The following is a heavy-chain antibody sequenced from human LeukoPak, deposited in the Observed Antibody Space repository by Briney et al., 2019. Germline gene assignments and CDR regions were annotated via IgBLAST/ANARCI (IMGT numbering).Heavy chain of an antibody. J-gene: IGHJ4*02. D-gene: IGHD3-3*01. CDR3: AKWGPGYDFWSGVPH. CDR2: VSGSSGTT. V-gene: IGHV3-23*01. Sequence: GGSLRLSCAASGFTFSSYAMSWVRQAPGKGLEWVSAVSGSSGTTYYTDSVKGRFTISRDNSKDTLYLRMNSLRAEDTAVYYCAKWGPGYDFWSGVPHWGQGTLVTVSS. CDR1: GFTFSSYA.